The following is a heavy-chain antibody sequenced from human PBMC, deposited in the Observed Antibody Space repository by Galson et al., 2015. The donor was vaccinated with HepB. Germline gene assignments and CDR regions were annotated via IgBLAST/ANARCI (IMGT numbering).Heavy chain of an antibody. CDR2: ISYAGSNK. Sequence: LRLSCAASGFTFSSYGMHWVRQAPGQGLEWVAVISYAGSNKYYADSVKGRFTISRDNSKNTLYLQMNSLRAEDTAVYYCAKSPWGGSYYTDYWGQGTLVTVSS. J-gene: IGHJ4*02. CDR1: GFTFSSYG. CDR3: AKSPWGGSYYTDY. D-gene: IGHD1-26*01. V-gene: IGHV3-30*18.